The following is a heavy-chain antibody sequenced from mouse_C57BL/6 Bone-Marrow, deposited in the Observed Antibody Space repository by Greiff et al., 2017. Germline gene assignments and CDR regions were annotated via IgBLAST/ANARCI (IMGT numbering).Heavy chain of an antibody. CDR1: GYTFTSYW. CDR3: APLGRYFDV. V-gene: IGHV1-64*01. CDR2: IHPNSGST. Sequence: QVQLQQPGAKLVKPGASVKLSCKASGYTFTSYWMHWVKQRPGQGLEWIGMIHPNSGSTNYNEKFKSKATLTVDKSSSTAYMQLSSLTSEDSAVYYCAPLGRYFDVWGTGTTVTVSS. D-gene: IGHD4-1*01. J-gene: IGHJ1*03.